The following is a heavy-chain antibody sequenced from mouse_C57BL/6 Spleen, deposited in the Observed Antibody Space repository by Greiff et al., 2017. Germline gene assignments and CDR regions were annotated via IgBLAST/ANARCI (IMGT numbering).Heavy chain of an antibody. CDR1: GYAFTNYL. CDR3: ARGGTTVVATGYFDV. CDR2: INPGSGGT. Sequence: VQLQQSGAELVRPGTSVKVSCKASGYAFTNYLIEWVKQRPGQGLEWIGVINPGSGGTNYNEKFKGKATLTADKSSSTAYMQLSSLTSEDSAVYFCARGGTTVVATGYFDVWGTGTTVTVSS. D-gene: IGHD1-1*01. J-gene: IGHJ1*03. V-gene: IGHV1-54*01.